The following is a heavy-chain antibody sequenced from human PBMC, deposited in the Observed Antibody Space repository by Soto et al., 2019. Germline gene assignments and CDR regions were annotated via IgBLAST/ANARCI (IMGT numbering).Heavy chain of an antibody. V-gene: IGHV3-33*01. Sequence: GGSLILSCAASGFTFSSYGMHWVRQAPGKGLEWVAVIWYDGSNKYYADSVKGRFTISRDNSKNTLYLQMNSLRAEDTAVYYCARDNDSSGYYYLFDYWGQGTLVTVSS. J-gene: IGHJ4*02. D-gene: IGHD3-22*01. CDR3: ARDNDSSGYYYLFDY. CDR2: IWYDGSNK. CDR1: GFTFSSYG.